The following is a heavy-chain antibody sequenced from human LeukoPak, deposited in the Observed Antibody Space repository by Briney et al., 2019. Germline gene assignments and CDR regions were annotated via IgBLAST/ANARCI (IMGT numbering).Heavy chain of an antibody. Sequence: GGSLRLSCAASGFTFSNFAMSWVRQAPGKGLEWVSAISASGGHRYYADSVKGRFTISRDSSKNTLYLQMNSLRADDTALYYCAKDRVGSCSTTSCPIDYWGQGTLVTVSS. D-gene: IGHD2-2*01. CDR1: GFTFSNFA. CDR3: AKDRVGSCSTTSCPIDY. V-gene: IGHV3-23*01. J-gene: IGHJ4*02. CDR2: ISASGGHR.